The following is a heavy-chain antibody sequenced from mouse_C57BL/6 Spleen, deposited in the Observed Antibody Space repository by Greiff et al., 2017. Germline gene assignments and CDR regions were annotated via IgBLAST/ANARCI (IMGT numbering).Heavy chain of an antibody. Sequence: VQLVESGPGLVAPSQSLSITCTVSGFSLTSYGVSWVRQPPGKGLEWLGVIWGDGSTNYHSALISRLSISKDNSKSQVFLKLNGLQTDDTATYYCAKPEDSSGSWFAYWGQGTLVTVSA. D-gene: IGHD3-2*02. CDR3: AKPEDSSGSWFAY. J-gene: IGHJ3*01. V-gene: IGHV2-3*01. CDR1: GFSLTSYG. CDR2: IWGDGST.